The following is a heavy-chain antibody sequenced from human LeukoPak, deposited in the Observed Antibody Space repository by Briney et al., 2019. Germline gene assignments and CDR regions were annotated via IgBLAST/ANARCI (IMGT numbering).Heavy chain of an antibody. V-gene: IGHV1-8*01. CDR2: MNPNSGNT. D-gene: IGHD6-19*01. J-gene: IGHJ4*02. Sequence: ASVKVSCKASGYTFTSYDINWVRQATGQGLEWMGWMNPNSGNTGYAQKFQGRVTMTRNTSISTAYMELSSLRSEDTAVYYCTRSAVAGGGVNYWGQGTLVTVSS. CDR1: GYTFTSYD. CDR3: TRSAVAGGGVNY.